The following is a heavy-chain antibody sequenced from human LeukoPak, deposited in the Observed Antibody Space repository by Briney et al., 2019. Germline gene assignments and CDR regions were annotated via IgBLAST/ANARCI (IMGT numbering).Heavy chain of an antibody. CDR3: ARLAGSGSYNY. CDR1: GGSFSGYY. J-gene: IGHJ4*02. V-gene: IGHV4-34*01. Sequence: SGTLSLTCAVYGGSFSGYYWSWIRQPPGKGLEWIGEINHSGSTNYNPSLKSRVTISVDTSKNQFSLKLSSVTAADTAVYYCARLAGSGSYNYWGQGTLVTVSS. CDR2: INHSGST. D-gene: IGHD3-10*01.